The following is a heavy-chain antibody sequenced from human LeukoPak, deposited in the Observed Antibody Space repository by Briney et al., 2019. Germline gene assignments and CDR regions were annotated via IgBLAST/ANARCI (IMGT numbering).Heavy chain of an antibody. CDR3: ARVTVLWFGEKSGFDY. CDR1: GGSISSYY. Sequence: PSETLSLTCTVSGGSISSYYWSWIRQPPGKGLEWIGYIYYSGSTNYNPSLKSRVTISVDTSKNQFSLKLSSVTAADTAVYYCARVTVLWFGEKSGFDYWGQGTLVTVSS. CDR2: IYYSGST. D-gene: IGHD3-10*01. V-gene: IGHV4-59*12. J-gene: IGHJ4*02.